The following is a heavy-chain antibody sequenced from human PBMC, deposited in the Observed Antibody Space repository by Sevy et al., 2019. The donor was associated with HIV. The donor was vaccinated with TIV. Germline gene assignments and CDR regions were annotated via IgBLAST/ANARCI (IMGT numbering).Heavy chain of an antibody. CDR2: IYPGDSTT. CDR1: GYTFTRYW. J-gene: IGHJ4*02. D-gene: IGHD3-22*01. CDR3: LRLVARSGYYTPTYYFDS. Sequence: GESLKISCKASGYTFTRYWIGWVRQMPGKGLEWMGIIYPGDSTTRYSPSFQGQVTISADKSISTAYLQWSSLKASDTAMFDCLRLVARSGYYTPTYYFDSWGQGTLVTVSS. V-gene: IGHV5-51*01.